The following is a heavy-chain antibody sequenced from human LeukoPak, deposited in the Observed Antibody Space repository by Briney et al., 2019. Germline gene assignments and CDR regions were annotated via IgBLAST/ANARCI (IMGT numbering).Heavy chain of an antibody. J-gene: IGHJ4*02. CDR2: ISSSGIYI. CDR1: GFTFSSFT. V-gene: IGHV3-21*01. D-gene: IGHD3-3*01. Sequence: PGGSLRLSCAASGFTFSSFTMNWVRQAPGKGLEWVSSISSSGIYIYYTDSVKGRFTISRDNALLYLEMNSLRAEDTAVYYCARTADYDFWSGYSDYWGQGTLVTVSS. CDR3: ARTADYDFWSGYSDY.